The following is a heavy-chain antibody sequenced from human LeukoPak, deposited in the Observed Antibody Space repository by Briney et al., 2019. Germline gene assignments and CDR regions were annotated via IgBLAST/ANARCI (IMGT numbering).Heavy chain of an antibody. CDR3: ARDIWFGASVHPYYFDY. Sequence: ASVKVSCKASGYTFTSYGISWVRQAPGQGLEWMGWISAYNGNTNYAQKLQGRVTMTTGTSTSTAYMELRSLRSDDTAVYYCARDIWFGASVHPYYFDYWGQGTLVTVSS. CDR2: ISAYNGNT. J-gene: IGHJ4*02. D-gene: IGHD3-10*01. CDR1: GYTFTSYG. V-gene: IGHV1-18*01.